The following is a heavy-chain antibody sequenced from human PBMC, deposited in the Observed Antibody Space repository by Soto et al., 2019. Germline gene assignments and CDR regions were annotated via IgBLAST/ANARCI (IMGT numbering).Heavy chain of an antibody. V-gene: IGHV2-5*02. Sequence: QITLKESGPPLVKPTQTLTLTCTFSGFSLSTNGVGVGWIRQPPGKALEWLALIYWDGDKRYSPSLKSRLTFTKDTSKNHVVLTMTNMYPVDTATYFCAHRRGAYYFDFWGLGTLVTVSS. CDR1: GFSLSTNGVG. CDR3: AHRRGAYYFDF. CDR2: IYWDGDK. J-gene: IGHJ4*02.